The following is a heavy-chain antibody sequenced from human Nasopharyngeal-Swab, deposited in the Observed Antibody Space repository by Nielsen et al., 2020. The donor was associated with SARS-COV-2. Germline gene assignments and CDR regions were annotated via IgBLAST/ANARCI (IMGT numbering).Heavy chain of an antibody. J-gene: IGHJ4*02. Sequence: SQTRSLTCAVYGGSFSGYYWSWIRQPPGKGLEWIGEINHSGSTNYNPSLKSRVTISVDTSKNQFSLKLSSVTAADTAVYYCARRGWFGEFVFDYWGQGTLVTVSS. CDR3: ARRGWFGEFVFDY. D-gene: IGHD3-10*01. CDR1: GGSFSGYY. CDR2: INHSGST. V-gene: IGHV4-34*01.